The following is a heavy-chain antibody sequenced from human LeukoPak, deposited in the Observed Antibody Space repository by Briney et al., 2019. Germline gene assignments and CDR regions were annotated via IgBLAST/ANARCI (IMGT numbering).Heavy chain of an antibody. Sequence: GASVKVSCKASGYTFTGYYMHWVRQALGQGLEWMGWINPNSGGTNYAQKFQGRVTMTRDTSISTAYMELSRLRSDDTAVYYCAREGDYYGSGRDWFDPWGQGTLVTVSS. CDR3: AREGDYYGSGRDWFDP. J-gene: IGHJ5*02. CDR2: INPNSGGT. D-gene: IGHD3-10*01. CDR1: GYTFTGYY. V-gene: IGHV1-2*02.